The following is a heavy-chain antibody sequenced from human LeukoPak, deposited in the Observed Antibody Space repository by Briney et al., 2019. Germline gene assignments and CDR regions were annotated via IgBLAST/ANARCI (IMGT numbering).Heavy chain of an antibody. Sequence: GGSLRLSCAASGFTFSSYWMHWVRQPPGKGLEWVAKIQQDGSGEQYVDSVKGRFTISRDNAKNSLYLQMNSLRVEDTGVYYCAGENWYWFDPWGQGTLVTVSS. CDR1: GFTFSSYW. V-gene: IGHV3-7*01. J-gene: IGHJ5*02. D-gene: IGHD1-1*01. CDR3: AGENWYWFDP. CDR2: IQQDGSGE.